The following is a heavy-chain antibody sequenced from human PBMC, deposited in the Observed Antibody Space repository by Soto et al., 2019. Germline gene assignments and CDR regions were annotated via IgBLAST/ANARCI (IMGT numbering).Heavy chain of an antibody. CDR3: THITSSGHFDY. CDR2: IYWDDDK. Sequence: QITLKESGPTLVKPPQTLTLTCTFSGFSLTTSGVAVGWIRQPPGKALEWLALIYWDDDKRYNPSLKSKLTITKDTSKNQVVLIMTNIDPVDTARYYCTHITSSGHFDYWGQGTLVAVSS. V-gene: IGHV2-5*02. J-gene: IGHJ4*02. D-gene: IGHD6-19*01. CDR1: GFSLTTSGVA.